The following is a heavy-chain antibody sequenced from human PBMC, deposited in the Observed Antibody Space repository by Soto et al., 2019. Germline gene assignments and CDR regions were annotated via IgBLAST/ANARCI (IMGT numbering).Heavy chain of an antibody. V-gene: IGHV1-18*01. J-gene: IGHJ4*02. D-gene: IGHD6-13*01. CDR3: ARLAKGYSSSSEVDY. Sequence: ASVKVSCKASGYTFTSYGISWVRQAPGQGLEWMGWISAYNGNTNYAQKLQGRVTMTTDTSTSTAYMELRSLRSDDTAVYYCARLAKGYSSSSEVDYWGQGTLVTVSS. CDR2: ISAYNGNT. CDR1: GYTFTSYG.